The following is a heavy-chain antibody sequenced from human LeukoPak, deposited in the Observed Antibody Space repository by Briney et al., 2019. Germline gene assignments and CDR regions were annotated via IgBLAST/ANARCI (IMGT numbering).Heavy chain of an antibody. J-gene: IGHJ5*02. CDR1: GGSISSHY. Sequence: SETLSLTCTVSGGSISSHYWSWIRQPPGKGLEWIGYIYYSGSTNYNPSLKSRVTISVDTSKNQFSLKLSSVTAADTAVCYCARATYYDFWSGYFRWFDPWGQGTLVTVSS. CDR3: ARATYYDFWSGYFRWFDP. V-gene: IGHV4-59*11. CDR2: IYYSGST. D-gene: IGHD3-3*01.